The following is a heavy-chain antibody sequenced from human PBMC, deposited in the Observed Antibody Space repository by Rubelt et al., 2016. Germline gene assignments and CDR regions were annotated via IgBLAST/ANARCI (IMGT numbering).Heavy chain of an antibody. V-gene: IGHV3-21*01. CDR3: AKQLDDSSGLYAVFDY. Sequence: SVKGRFTISRDNAKNALYLQLNSLRAEDMTVYYCAKQLDDSSGLYAVFDYWGQGTLVTVSS. D-gene: IGHD6-25*01. J-gene: IGHJ4*02.